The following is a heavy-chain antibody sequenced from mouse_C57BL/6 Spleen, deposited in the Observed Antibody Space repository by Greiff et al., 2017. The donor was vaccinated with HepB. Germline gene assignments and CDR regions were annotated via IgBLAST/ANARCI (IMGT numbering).Heavy chain of an antibody. CDR3: ARRGGNYDAVDY. V-gene: IGHV1-50*01. D-gene: IGHD2-1*01. Sequence: QVQLQQPGAELVKPGASVKLSCKASGYTFTSYWMQWVKQRPGQGLEWIGEIDPSDSYTNYNQKFKGKATLTVDTSSSTAYMQLSSLTSEDSAVYYCARRGGNYDAVDYWGQGTSVTVSS. CDR1: GYTFTSYW. J-gene: IGHJ4*01. CDR2: IDPSDSYT.